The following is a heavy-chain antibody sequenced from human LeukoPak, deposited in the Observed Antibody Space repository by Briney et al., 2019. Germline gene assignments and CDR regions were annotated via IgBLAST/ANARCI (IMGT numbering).Heavy chain of an antibody. Sequence: PSQTLSLTCIVSGGSISSGDYYWSWIRQPPGKGLEWIGYIYYSGSTYYNPSLKSRVTISVDTSKNQFSLKLSSVTAADTAVYYCARDGVGGLYYFDYWGQGTLVTVSS. J-gene: IGHJ4*02. D-gene: IGHD4-23*01. CDR2: IYYSGST. CDR1: GGSISSGDYY. CDR3: ARDGVGGLYYFDY. V-gene: IGHV4-30-4*01.